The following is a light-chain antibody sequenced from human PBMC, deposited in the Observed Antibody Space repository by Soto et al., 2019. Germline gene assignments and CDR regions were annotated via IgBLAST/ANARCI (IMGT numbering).Light chain of an antibody. CDR2: KAS. CDR3: QHYNSYSEA. Sequence: DIQMTQSPSTLSGSVGDRVTITCRASQTISSWLAWYQQKPGKAPKLLIYKASTLKSRVPSRFSGSGSGTEYPLTTSSLQPDDFATYYCQHYNSYSEAFGQGTKVELK. V-gene: IGKV1-5*03. CDR1: QTISSW. J-gene: IGKJ1*01.